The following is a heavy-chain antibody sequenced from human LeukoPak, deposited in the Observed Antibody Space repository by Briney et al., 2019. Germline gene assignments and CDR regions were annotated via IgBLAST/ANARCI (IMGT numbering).Heavy chain of an antibody. CDR2: IYHSGST. V-gene: IGHV4-38-2*02. J-gene: IGHJ4*02. CDR3: ARAIVVVAAINFDY. Sequence: SETLSLTCTVSGYSISSGYYWGWIRQPPGKGLEWIGSIYHSGSTYYNPSLKSRVTISVDTSKNQFSPKLSSVTAADTAVYYCARAIVVVAAINFDYWGQGTLVTVSS. D-gene: IGHD2-15*01. CDR1: GYSISSGYY.